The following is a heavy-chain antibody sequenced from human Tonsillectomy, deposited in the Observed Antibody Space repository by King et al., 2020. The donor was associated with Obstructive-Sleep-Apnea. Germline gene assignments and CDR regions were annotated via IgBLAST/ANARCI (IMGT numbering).Heavy chain of an antibody. J-gene: IGHJ3*02. Sequence: VQLVESGSEVKKPGESLRISCQGSGYNFTNFWIAWVRQMPGKGLEWMGIIYPDVSDTRYSPSFQGLVTFSADKSISTAFLPWGSLKASDTAMYSCARLKKGALDIWGQGTMVTVSS. V-gene: IGHV5-51*01. CDR2: IYPDVSDT. CDR1: GYNFTNFW. CDR3: ARLKKGALDI.